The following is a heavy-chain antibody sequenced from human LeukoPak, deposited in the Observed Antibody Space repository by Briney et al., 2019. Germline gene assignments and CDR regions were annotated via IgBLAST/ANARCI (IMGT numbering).Heavy chain of an antibody. D-gene: IGHD1-1*01. J-gene: IGHJ4*02. CDR3: AKAGRYNWNADYFDY. CDR2: ISGSGDST. CDR1: GFTFNTYA. Sequence: PGGSLRLSCAASGFTFNTYAMSWVRQAPGKGLEWVSVISGSGDSTYYADSVKGRFSIYRDNSKNTLYLQMNSLRAEDTAVYYCAKAGRYNWNADYFDYWGQGTLVTVSS. V-gene: IGHV3-23*01.